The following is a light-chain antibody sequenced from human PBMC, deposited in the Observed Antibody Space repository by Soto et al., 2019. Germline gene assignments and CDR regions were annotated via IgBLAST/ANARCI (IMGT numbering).Light chain of an antibody. CDR3: AAWDDRAWV. CDR2: RNN. Sequence: QSVLTQPPSASGTPGQRVTISCSGSSSNIGSNYVYWYQQLPGTAPQLLIYRNNQRPSGVPDRFSGSKSGTSASLAISGLRSEDEADYYCAAWDDRAWVFGGGTQLTVL. CDR1: SSNIGSNY. V-gene: IGLV1-47*01. J-gene: IGLJ3*02.